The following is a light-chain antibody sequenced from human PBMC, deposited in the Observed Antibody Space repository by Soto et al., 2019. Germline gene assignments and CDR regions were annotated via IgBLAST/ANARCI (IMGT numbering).Light chain of an antibody. J-gene: IGKJ4*01. V-gene: IGKV3-15*01. CDR1: QSVSSN. Sequence: EIVMTQSPATLSVSPGERATLSCRASQSVSSNLAWYQQKPGQAPRLLIYGASTRATGMPARFSGSGSGTEFTLTISSLQSEDLAVYYCQQYNSWPPLTFGGGTKVEIK. CDR3: QQYNSWPPLT. CDR2: GAS.